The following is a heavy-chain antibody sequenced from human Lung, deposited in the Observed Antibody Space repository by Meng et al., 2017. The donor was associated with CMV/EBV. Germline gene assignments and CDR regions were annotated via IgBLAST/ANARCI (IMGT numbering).Heavy chain of an antibody. Sequence: SXTLSLXCTVSGGSISSSSYYWGWIRQPPGKGLEWIGSIYYSGSTYYNPSLKSRVTISVDTSKNQFSLKLSSVTAADTAVYYCASTEDYYDSSGYDYWGPGTXVTVSS. J-gene: IGHJ4*02. CDR3: ASTEDYYDSSGYDY. V-gene: IGHV4-39*01. CDR1: GGSISSSSYY. D-gene: IGHD3-22*01. CDR2: IYYSGST.